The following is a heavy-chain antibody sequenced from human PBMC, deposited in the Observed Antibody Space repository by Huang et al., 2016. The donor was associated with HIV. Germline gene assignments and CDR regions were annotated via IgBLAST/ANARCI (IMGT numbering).Heavy chain of an antibody. CDR3: AKGGSAAAVLDF. Sequence: QVQLVESGGGVVQPGRSLRISCAASGFTFSSYGMHWVRQAPGKGLGWVAVISYEAKTKYYADYVKGRFSISRDNSKTTVYLQLNSLRLEDTAVYYCAKGGSAAAVLDFWGQGTLVTVSS. CDR1: GFTFSSYG. CDR2: ISYEAKTK. D-gene: IGHD6-13*01. V-gene: IGHV3-30*18. J-gene: IGHJ4*02.